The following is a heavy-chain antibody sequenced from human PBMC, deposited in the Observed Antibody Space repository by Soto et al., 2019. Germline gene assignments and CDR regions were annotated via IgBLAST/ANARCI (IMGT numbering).Heavy chain of an antibody. CDR1: GGSISSSSYY. CDR3: ARSIVGATRYFDY. J-gene: IGHJ4*02. V-gene: IGHV4-39*01. D-gene: IGHD1-26*01. Sequence: QLQLQESGPGLVKPSETLSLTCTVSGGSISSSSYYWGWIRQPPGKGLEWIGSIYYSGSTYYNPSLKSRVTISVDTSKNQFSLKLSSVTAADTAVYYCARSIVGATRYFDYWGQGTLVTVSS. CDR2: IYYSGST.